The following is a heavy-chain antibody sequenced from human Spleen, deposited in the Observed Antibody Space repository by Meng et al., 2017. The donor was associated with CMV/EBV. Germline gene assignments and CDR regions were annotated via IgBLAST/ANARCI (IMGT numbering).Heavy chain of an antibody. CDR1: GGSISTSGYD. D-gene: IGHD6-19*01. V-gene: IGHV4-39*01. CDR3: VRSSAWVRTGFDP. CDR2: IGHSGFT. J-gene: IGHJ5*02. Sequence: QRRLQRSDAVPLGPSEPLPRTCSVSGGSISTSGYDWGGIRQPPGKGLEWIGSIGHSGFTYYTPSLKSRVTVSIDTSRNQFSLWLTSVTAADTAVYYCVRSSAWVRTGFDPWGQGTLVTVSS.